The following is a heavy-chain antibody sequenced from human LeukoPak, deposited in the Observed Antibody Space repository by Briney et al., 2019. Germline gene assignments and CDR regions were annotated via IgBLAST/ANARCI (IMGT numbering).Heavy chain of an antibody. CDR2: IYYSGST. V-gene: IGHV4-59*12. Sequence: SETLSLTCTVSGGSISSYYWSWIRQTPGKGLEWIGYIYYSGSTNYNPSLKSRVTISVDTSKNQFSLKLSSVTAADTAVYYCARVARGNYDYVWGSYRADAFDIWGQGTMVTVSS. CDR1: GGSISSYY. J-gene: IGHJ3*02. D-gene: IGHD3-16*02. CDR3: ARVARGNYDYVWGSYRADAFDI.